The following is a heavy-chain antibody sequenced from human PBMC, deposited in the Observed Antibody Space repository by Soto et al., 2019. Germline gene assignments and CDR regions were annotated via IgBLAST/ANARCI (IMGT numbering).Heavy chain of an antibody. CDR2: IYYSGST. CDR1: GCSISSYY. D-gene: IGHD5-18*01. CDR3: ARTRARGYSYGPDYYYYYGMDV. V-gene: IGHV4-59*01. Sequence: SETLSLTCTVSGCSISSYYWSWIRQPPGKGLEWIGYIYYSGSTNYNPSLKSRVTISVDTSNNQFSLKLSSVTAADTAVYYCARTRARGYSYGPDYYYYYGMDVWGQGTTVTVSS. J-gene: IGHJ6*02.